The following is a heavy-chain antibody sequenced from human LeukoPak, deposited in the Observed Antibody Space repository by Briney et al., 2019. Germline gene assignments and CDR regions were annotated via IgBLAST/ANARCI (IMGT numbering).Heavy chain of an antibody. CDR3: ARDSSGYYLDVFDI. V-gene: IGHV3-21*01. Sequence: GGSLRLSCAASGFTFSSYSMNWVRQAPGKGLEWVSSISSSSSYICYADSVKGRFTISRDNAKNSLYLQMNSLRAEDTAVYYCARDSSGYYLDVFDIWGQGTMVTVSS. CDR1: GFTFSSYS. D-gene: IGHD3-22*01. J-gene: IGHJ3*02. CDR2: ISSSSSYI.